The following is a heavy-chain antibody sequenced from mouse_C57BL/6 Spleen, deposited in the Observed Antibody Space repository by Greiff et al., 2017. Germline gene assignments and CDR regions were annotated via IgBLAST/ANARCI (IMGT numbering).Heavy chain of an antibody. D-gene: IGHD3-2*02. CDR1: GYTFTSYW. V-gene: IGHV1-52*01. CDR3: ARLDSSGYVPFDY. J-gene: IGHJ2*01. Sequence: QVQLKQPGAELVRPGSSVKLSCKASGYTFTSYWMHWVKQRPIQGLEWIGNIYPSDSATHYNQKFKDKATLTVDKSSSTAYMQLSSLTSEDSAVYYCARLDSSGYVPFDYWGQGTTLTVSS. CDR2: IYPSDSAT.